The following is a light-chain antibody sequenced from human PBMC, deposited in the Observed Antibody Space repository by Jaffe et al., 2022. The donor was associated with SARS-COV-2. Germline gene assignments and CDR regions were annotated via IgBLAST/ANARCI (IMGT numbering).Light chain of an antibody. J-gene: IGKJ1*01. Sequence: DIQVTQSPSTLSASVGDRVTITCRASQSISDWLAWYQQKPGKAPKLLIYKASSLESGVPSRFSGSISGTEFTLTISSLQPDDFATYYCQQYYSYWTFGQGTKVEIK. V-gene: IGKV1-5*03. CDR3: QQYYSYWT. CDR1: QSISDW. CDR2: KAS.